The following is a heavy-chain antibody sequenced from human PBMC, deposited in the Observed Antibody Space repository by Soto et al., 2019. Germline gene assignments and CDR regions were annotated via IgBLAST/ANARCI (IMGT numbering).Heavy chain of an antibody. CDR3: ARKGYYPSGRINLFDS. J-gene: IGHJ4*02. D-gene: IGHD3-10*01. V-gene: IGHV4-38-2*02. CDR1: GHSINSDYY. CDR2: IYPGGGT. Sequence: TSETLSLTCTVAGHSINSDYYWGGIRQPPGKGLEWIGSIYPGGGTYYNPSLKSRVTISIDTSKNQFSLRLTSVTAADTAMYYCARKGYYPSGRINLFDSWGQGXLVTVYS.